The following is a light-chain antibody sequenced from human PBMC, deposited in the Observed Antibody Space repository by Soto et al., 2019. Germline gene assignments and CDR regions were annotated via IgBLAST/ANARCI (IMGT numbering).Light chain of an antibody. CDR1: HNIDTY. CDR3: QQYDSSSPT. V-gene: IGKV1-39*01. J-gene: IGKJ2*01. CDR2: AAS. Sequence: IQMTQSPSSLSASVGDRVAITCRASHNIDTYLNWYQQKPGKAPILLIYAASSLQSGVPSRFSGSGSGTEFTLTIRSLQPDDFATYYCQQYDSSSPTFGQGTKLEIK.